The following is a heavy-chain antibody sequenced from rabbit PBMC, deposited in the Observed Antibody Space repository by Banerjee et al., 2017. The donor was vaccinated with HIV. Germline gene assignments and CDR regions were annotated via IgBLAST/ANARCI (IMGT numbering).Heavy chain of an antibody. CDR2: IWTGSGST. Sequence: QEQLEESGGDLVKPEGSLTLTCTASGFSFNNNYVMCWVRQAPGKGLEWIGCIWTGSGSTYYASWAKGRFTISKTTSTTVTLQMTSLTGADTATYFCARGVGDVAYGFGLWGQGTLVTVS. V-gene: IGHV1S45*01. J-gene: IGHJ3*01. CDR1: GFSFNNNYV. CDR3: ARGVGDVAYGFGL. D-gene: IGHD6-1*01.